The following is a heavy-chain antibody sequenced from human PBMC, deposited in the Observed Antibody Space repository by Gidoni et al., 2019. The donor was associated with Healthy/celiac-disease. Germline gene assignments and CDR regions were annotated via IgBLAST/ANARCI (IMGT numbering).Heavy chain of an antibody. Sequence: EVQLVESGGGLVKPGGSLRLSCAASGFTFSSYSMNWVRQAPGKGLGWVSSISSSSSYIYYADSVKGRFTISRDNAKNSLYLQMNSLRAEDTAVYYCARDSPAYYFDYWGQGTLVTVSS. CDR3: ARDSPAYYFDY. CDR1: GFTFSSYS. CDR2: ISSSSSYI. J-gene: IGHJ4*02. V-gene: IGHV3-21*01.